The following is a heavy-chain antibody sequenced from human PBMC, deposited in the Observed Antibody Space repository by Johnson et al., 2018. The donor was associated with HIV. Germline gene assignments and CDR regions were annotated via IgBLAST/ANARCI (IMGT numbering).Heavy chain of an antibody. V-gene: IGHV3-53*04. D-gene: IGHD5-12*01. CDR3: AKDLYSGSWINDAFDI. Sequence: VQLVESGGGVVQPGRSLRLSCAASGFTVSSNYMSWDRQAPGKGLEWVSGSYSGGSTYSADSVKGRLTRSRYNSKSTLYLRMKSLRAVDTAVYYCAKDLYSGSWINDAFDIWGQGTMVTVSS. CDR2: SYSGGST. J-gene: IGHJ3*02. CDR1: GFTVSSNY.